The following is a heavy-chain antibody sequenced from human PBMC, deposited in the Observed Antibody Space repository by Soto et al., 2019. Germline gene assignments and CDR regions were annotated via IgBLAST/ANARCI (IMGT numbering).Heavy chain of an antibody. D-gene: IGHD5-12*01. J-gene: IGHJ4*02. CDR3: ARMLRDGYLNYPAAEYYFDY. CDR2: ISYDGSNK. V-gene: IGHV3-30-3*01. Sequence: PVGSLRLSCAASGFTFSSYAMHWVRQAPGKGLEWVAVISYDGSNKYYADSVKGRFTISRDNSKNTLYLQMNSLRAEDTAVYYCARMLRDGYLNYPAAEYYFDYWGQGTLVTVSS. CDR1: GFTFSSYA.